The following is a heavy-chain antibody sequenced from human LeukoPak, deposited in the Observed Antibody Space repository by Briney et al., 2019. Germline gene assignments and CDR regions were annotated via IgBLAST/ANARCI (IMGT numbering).Heavy chain of an antibody. CDR1: GGSISSGDYY. CDR3: ARGRMVRGGRYFDY. V-gene: IGHV4-30-4*01. CDR2: IYYSGST. D-gene: IGHD3-10*01. J-gene: IGHJ4*02. Sequence: ASETLSLTCTVSGGSISSGDYYWSWIRQPPGKGLEWIGYIYYSGSTYYNPSLKSRVTISVDTSKNQFSLKLSSVTAADTAVYYCARGRMVRGGRYFDYWGQGTLVTVSS.